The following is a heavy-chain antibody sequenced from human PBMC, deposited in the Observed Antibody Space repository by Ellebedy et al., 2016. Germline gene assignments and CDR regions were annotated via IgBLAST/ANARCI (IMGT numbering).Heavy chain of an antibody. CDR2: IIPILGIA. J-gene: IGHJ4*02. CDR1: GGTFSSYA. D-gene: IGHD3-22*01. CDR3: AKGFEYYYDSSGSD. Sequence: ASVKVSCKASGGTFSSYAISWVRQAPGQGLEWMGRIIPILGIANYAQKFQGRVTITADKSTSTAYMELSSLRSEDTAVYYCAKGFEYYYDSSGSDWGQGTLVTVSS. V-gene: IGHV1-69*04.